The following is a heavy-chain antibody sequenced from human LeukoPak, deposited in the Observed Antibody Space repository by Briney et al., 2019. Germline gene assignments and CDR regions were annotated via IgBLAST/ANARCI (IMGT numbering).Heavy chain of an antibody. CDR3: ASWGLYYDILTGTNFDY. CDR2: INPNSGGT. V-gene: IGHV1-2*02. CDR1: GYTFTRYY. D-gene: IGHD3-9*01. J-gene: IGHJ4*02. Sequence: ASAKVSCKASGYTFTRYYMHRVRQAPGQRLEWMGWINPNSGGTNYAQKFQGRVTMTRDTSISTAYMELSRLRSDDTAVYYCASWGLYYDILTGTNFDYWGQGTLVTVSS.